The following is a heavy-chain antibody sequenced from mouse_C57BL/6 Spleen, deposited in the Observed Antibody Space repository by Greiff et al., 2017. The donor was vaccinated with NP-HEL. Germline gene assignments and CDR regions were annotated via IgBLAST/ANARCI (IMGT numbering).Heavy chain of an antibody. CDR3: ARNYGSGGGRYWYYGG. CDR2: INYDGSST. D-gene: IGHD1-1*01. J-gene: IGHJ1*03. CDR1: GFTFSDYY. Sequence: VQLVESEGGLVQPGSSMKLSCTASGFTFSDYYMAWVRQVPEKGLEWVANINYDGSSTYYLDPLKSRFIISRDNAKNIRYLQMSSLKYEDRATYYSARNYGSGGGRYWYYGGKGTGPTVTV. V-gene: IGHV5-16*01.